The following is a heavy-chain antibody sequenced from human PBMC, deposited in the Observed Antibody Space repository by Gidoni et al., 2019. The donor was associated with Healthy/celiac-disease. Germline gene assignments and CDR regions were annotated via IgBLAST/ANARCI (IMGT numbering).Heavy chain of an antibody. CDR3: ARTGVSDSSGYSLRVMFQWYFDY. Sequence: QVQLVESGGGLVKPGGSLRLSCAASGFTFSDYYMSWIRQAPGKGLEWVSYISSSGSTIYYADSVKGRFTISRDNAKNSLYLQMNSLRAEDTAVYYCARTGVSDSSGYSLRVMFQWYFDYWGQGTLVTVSS. CDR1: GFTFSDYY. J-gene: IGHJ4*02. V-gene: IGHV3-11*01. CDR2: ISSSGSTI. D-gene: IGHD3-22*01.